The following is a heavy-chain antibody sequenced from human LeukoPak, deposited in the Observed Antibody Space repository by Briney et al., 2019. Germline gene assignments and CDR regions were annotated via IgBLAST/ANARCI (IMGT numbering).Heavy chain of an antibody. CDR2: IIPIFGTA. J-gene: IGHJ5*02. CDR3: ARGALVAASLDNWFDP. D-gene: IGHD2-15*01. V-gene: IGHV1-69*13. Sequence: ASVKVSRKASGGTFSSYAISWVRQAPGQGLEWMGGIIPIFGTANYAQKFQGRVTITADESTSTAYMELSSLRSEDTAVYYCARGALVAASLDNWFDPWGQGTLVTVSS. CDR1: GGTFSSYA.